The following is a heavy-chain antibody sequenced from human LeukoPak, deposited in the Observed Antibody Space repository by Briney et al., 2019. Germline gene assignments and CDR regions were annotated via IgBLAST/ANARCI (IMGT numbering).Heavy chain of an antibody. D-gene: IGHD1-26*01. J-gene: IGHJ4*02. CDR2: IFWDDDQ. CDR1: GSSLTTSGEG. V-gene: IGHV2-5*02. Sequence: SGPTLVNPTETLTLTCTFSGSSLTTSGEGVGWIRQAPGKALEWLAIIFWDDDQLYNPSLKNTLIISKDTSKKEVVLTMTNMDPVDRGTYYCVHRVGSAYGAHFRYWGQGTQVTVSS. CDR3: VHRVGSAYGAHFRY.